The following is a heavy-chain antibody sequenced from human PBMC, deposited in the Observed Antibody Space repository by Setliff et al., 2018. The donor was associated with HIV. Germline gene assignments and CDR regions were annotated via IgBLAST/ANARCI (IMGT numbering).Heavy chain of an antibody. Sequence: PGGSLRLSCAASGFTVSSNYMSWIRQAPGKGLEWVSYITSSGSTIYYADSVKGRFTISRDNAKSSLYLQMNSLRAEDTAIYYCARDPLVGAPDYFDYWGQGTLVTVSS. CDR2: ITSSGSTI. J-gene: IGHJ4*02. D-gene: IGHD1-26*01. CDR1: GFTVSSNY. CDR3: ARDPLVGAPDYFDY. V-gene: IGHV3-11*04.